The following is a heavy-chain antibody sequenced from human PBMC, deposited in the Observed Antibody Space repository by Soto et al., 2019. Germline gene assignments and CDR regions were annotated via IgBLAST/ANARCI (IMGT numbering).Heavy chain of an antibody. Sequence: VQLVESGGALVQPGGSLRLSCATSGFALRDSAMHWVRQVSGGGLQWVSGMYSSGDVGYAGSVRGRFTMSRDVARNAWFLQMSSLTADDTALYYCVKDNLAGGADVWGQGTTVTVSS. J-gene: IGHJ6*02. CDR1: GFALRDSA. D-gene: IGHD3-10*01. CDR2: MYSSGDV. CDR3: VKDNLAGGADV. V-gene: IGHV3-9*01.